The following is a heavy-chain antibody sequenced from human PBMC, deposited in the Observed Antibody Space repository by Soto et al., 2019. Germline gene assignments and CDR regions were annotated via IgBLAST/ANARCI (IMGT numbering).Heavy chain of an antibody. V-gene: IGHV4-59*01. D-gene: IGHD3-22*01. CDR2: IYYSGST. CDR1: GGSISSYY. CDR3: ARLLYYYDSSGYPCDP. Sequence: SETLSLTCTVSGGSISSYYWSWIRQPPGKGLEWIGYIYYSGSTNYNPSLKSRVTISVDTSKNQFSLKLSSVTAADTAVYYCARLLYYYDSSGYPCDPWGQGTLVTVS. J-gene: IGHJ5*02.